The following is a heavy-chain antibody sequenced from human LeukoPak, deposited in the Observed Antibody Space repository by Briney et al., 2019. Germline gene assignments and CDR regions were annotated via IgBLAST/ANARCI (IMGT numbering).Heavy chain of an antibody. Sequence: PSETLSLTCTVSGGSVSSYYGGWIRQPPGKGLEWIGSIFYSGSTYYNPSLKSRVTISVDTSKNQFSLRLISVTAADTAVFYCARQLDIAAAYFDYWGQGILVTVSS. D-gene: IGHD6-13*01. CDR1: GGSVSSYY. CDR2: IFYSGST. CDR3: ARQLDIAAAYFDY. V-gene: IGHV4-39*01. J-gene: IGHJ4*02.